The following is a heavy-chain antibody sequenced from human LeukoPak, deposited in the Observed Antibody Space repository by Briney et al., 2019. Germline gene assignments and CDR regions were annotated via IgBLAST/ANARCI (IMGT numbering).Heavy chain of an antibody. Sequence: GGSLRLSCAASGFTFSSYSMNWVRQAPGKGLEWVSSISSSSSYIYYADSVKGRFTISRDNAKNSLYLQMNSLRAEDTAVYYCARDAEMAIIRYDYWGQGTLVTVSS. V-gene: IGHV3-21*01. D-gene: IGHD5-24*01. CDR3: ARDAEMAIIRYDY. CDR2: ISSSSSYI. CDR1: GFTFSSYS. J-gene: IGHJ4*02.